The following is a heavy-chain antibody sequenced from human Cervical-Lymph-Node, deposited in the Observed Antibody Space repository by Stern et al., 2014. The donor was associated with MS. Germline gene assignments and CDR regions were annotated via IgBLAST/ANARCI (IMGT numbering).Heavy chain of an antibody. J-gene: IGHJ4*02. D-gene: IGHD1-26*01. V-gene: IGHV1-18*01. CDR3: ARERPIYGGNYYTRAFDY. CDR1: GYTLTSYG. Sequence: QVQLVQSGAEVKKPGASVKVSCKTSGYTLTSYGISWVRQAPGQGLEWMGWISAYNGNKNYAQKLQGRVTVTTDTSTSTAYMELRSLRSDDTAVYYCARERPIYGGNYYTRAFDYWGQGTLVTVSS. CDR2: ISAYNGNK.